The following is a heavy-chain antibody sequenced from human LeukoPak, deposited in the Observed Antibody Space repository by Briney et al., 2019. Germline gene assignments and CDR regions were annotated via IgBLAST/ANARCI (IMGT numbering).Heavy chain of an antibody. D-gene: IGHD3-22*01. Sequence: GTSLRLSCAASGFTFSNYDMHWVRQAPGKGLEWVAVIWYDGSNKYYADSVKGRFTISRDNSKRTLYLQMNGLRVEDTAVYYCAKYYYDLSGDYWGQGTLVTVSS. CDR1: GFTFSNYD. J-gene: IGHJ4*02. V-gene: IGHV3-33*06. CDR2: IWYDGSNK. CDR3: AKYYYDLSGDY.